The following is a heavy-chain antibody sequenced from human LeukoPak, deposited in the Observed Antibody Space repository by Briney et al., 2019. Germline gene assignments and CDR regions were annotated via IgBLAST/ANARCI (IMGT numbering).Heavy chain of an antibody. V-gene: IGHV4-39*01. D-gene: IGHD3-10*01. J-gene: IGHJ4*02. Sequence: PSETLSLTRTVSGGSISSSSYYWGWIRQPPGKGLEWIGSIYYSGSTNYNPSLKSRVTISVDTSKNQFSLKLSSVTAADTAVYYCARLRVGDGRVDYWGQGTLVTVSS. CDR1: GGSISSSSYY. CDR3: ARLRVGDGRVDY. CDR2: IYYSGST.